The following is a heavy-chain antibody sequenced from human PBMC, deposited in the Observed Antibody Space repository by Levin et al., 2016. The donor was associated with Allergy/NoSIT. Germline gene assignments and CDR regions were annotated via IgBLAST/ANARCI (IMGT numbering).Heavy chain of an antibody. Sequence: GESLKISCAASGFTFSSYWMSWVRQAPGKGLEWVANIKQDGSEKYYCRGSVRGRFTISRDGSNLYLQMNSLRAEDTAIYYCAKVGSGDMWTDPDYYNGMDVWGRGTTVTVSS. CDR3: AKVGSGDMWTDPDYYNGMDV. V-gene: IGHV3-7*03. CDR1: GFTFSSYW. D-gene: IGHD3-9*01. J-gene: IGHJ6*02. CDR2: IKQDGSEK.